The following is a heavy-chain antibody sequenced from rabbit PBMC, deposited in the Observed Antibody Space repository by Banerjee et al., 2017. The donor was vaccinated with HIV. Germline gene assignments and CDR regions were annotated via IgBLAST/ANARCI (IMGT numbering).Heavy chain of an antibody. CDR2: IYGSVSGTT. Sequence: QEQLVESGGGLVQPEGSLTLTCTASGFSFSSSYWICWVRQAPGKGLEWIACIYGSVSGTTYYATWAKGRFTISKTSSTTVTLQMTSLTAADTATYFCARPDVDNHVGAGFALWGPGTLVTVS. CDR3: ARPDVDNHVGAGFAL. V-gene: IGHV1S45*01. CDR1: GFSFSSSYW. D-gene: IGHD5-1*01. J-gene: IGHJ4*01.